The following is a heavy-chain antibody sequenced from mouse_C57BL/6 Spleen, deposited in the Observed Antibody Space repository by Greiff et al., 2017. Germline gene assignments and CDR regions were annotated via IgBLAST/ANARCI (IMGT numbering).Heavy chain of an antibody. CDR3: ARTFYGNLYYYAMDY. V-gene: IGHV1-54*01. CDR1: GYAFTNYL. D-gene: IGHD2-1*01. CDR2: INPGSGGT. J-gene: IGHJ4*01. Sequence: VHLVESGAELVRPGTSVKVSCKASGYAFTNYLIEWVKQRPGQGLEWIGVINPGSGGTNYNEKFKGKATLTADKSSSTAYMQLSSLTSEDSAVYFCARTFYGNLYYYAMDYWGQGTSVTVSS.